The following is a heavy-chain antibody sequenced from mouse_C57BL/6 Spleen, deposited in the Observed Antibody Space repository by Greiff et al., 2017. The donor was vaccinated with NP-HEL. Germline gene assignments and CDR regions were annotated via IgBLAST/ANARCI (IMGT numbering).Heavy chain of an antibody. CDR3: ARYNPYGSSSSFDY. CDR1: GYTFTSYG. Sequence: QVQLQQSGAELARPGASVKLSCKASGYTFTSYGISWVKQRTGQGLEWFGEIYPRSGNTYYNEKFKGKATLTADKSSSTAYMELRSLTSEDSAVYFCARYNPYGSSSSFDYWGQGTTLTVSS. CDR2: IYPRSGNT. V-gene: IGHV1-81*01. D-gene: IGHD1-1*01. J-gene: IGHJ2*01.